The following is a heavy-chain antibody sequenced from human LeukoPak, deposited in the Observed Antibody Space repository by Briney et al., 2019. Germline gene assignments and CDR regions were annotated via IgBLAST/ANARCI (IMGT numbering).Heavy chain of an antibody. J-gene: IGHJ4*02. CDR3: ARLKDYGDYFRFDY. CDR2: MNPNSGNT. Sequence: GASVKVSCKASGYTFTSYDINWVRQAPGQGLEWMGWMNPNSGNTGYAQKFQGRVTITRNTSISTAYMELSSLRSEDTAVYYCARLKDYGDYFRFDYWGQGTLVTVSS. D-gene: IGHD4-17*01. V-gene: IGHV1-8*03. CDR1: GYTFTSYD.